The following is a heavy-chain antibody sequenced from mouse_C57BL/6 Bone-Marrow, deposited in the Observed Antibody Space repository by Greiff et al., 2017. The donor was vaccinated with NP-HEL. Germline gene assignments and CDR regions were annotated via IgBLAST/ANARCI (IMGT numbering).Heavy chain of an antibody. CDR3: ARSICYCSSFDY. J-gene: IGHJ2*01. V-gene: IGHV1-54*01. D-gene: IGHD1-1*01. CDR1: GYAFTSYL. Sequence: QVQLKESGAELVRPGTSVKVSCKASGYAFTSYLIEWVKQRPGQGLEWIGVINPGSGGTNYNEKFKGKATLTADKSSSTAYMQLSSLTSEDSAVYFCARSICYCSSFDYWGQGTTLTVSS. CDR2: INPGSGGT.